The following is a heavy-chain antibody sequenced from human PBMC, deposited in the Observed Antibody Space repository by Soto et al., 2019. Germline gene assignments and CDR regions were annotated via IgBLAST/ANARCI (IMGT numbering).Heavy chain of an antibody. CDR3: ARDGVGYSYGYYYYYGMDV. V-gene: IGHV3-53*01. D-gene: IGHD5-18*01. CDR2: IYSGGST. CDR1: GFTVSSNY. J-gene: IGHJ6*02. Sequence: GGSLRLSCAASGFTVSSNYMSCVRQAPGKGLEWVSVIYSGGSTYYADSVKGRFTISRDNSKNTLYLQMNSLRAEDTAVYYCARDGVGYSYGYYYYYGMDVWGQGTTVTVSS.